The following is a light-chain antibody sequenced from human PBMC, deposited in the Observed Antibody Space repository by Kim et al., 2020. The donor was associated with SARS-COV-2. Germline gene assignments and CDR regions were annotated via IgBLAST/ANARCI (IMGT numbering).Light chain of an antibody. Sequence: SGSPGQTASISCSGDKLGDKFACWYQQKPGQSPVLVVYQDNKRPSGIPARFSGSSSGNTATLTIRGTQAMDEADYYCQTWDRSTVVFGGGTQLTVL. J-gene: IGLJ3*02. CDR1: KLGDKF. V-gene: IGLV3-1*01. CDR2: QDN. CDR3: QTWDRSTVV.